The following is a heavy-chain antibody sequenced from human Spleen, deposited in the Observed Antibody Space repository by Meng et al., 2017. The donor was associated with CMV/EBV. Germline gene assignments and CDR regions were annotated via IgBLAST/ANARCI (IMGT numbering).Heavy chain of an antibody. CDR1: GFTFSSYW. J-gene: IGHJ4*02. CDR2: IRYDGTNK. D-gene: IGHD3-22*01. Sequence: GESLKISCAASGFTFSSYWMSWVRQAPGKGLEWVAFIRYDGTNKYNDDAVKGRFTISRDNSKNTLYLQMNSLRAEDTAVYYCAKDHHFHDSSGFDYWGQGALVTVSS. CDR3: AKDHHFHDSSGFDY. V-gene: IGHV3-30*02.